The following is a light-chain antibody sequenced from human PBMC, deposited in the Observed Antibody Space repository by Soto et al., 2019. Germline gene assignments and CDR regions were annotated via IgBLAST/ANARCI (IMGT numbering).Light chain of an antibody. Sequence: EIVVTQSPATLSASPGERVTLTCRASQFVSTRLAWYQQRPGQVPRLLIYDAYTRALGISARFSGSGSGTEFTLTSSSLQSEDFALYHCQEYFQWPPGMFGPGTKVDIK. CDR3: QEYFQWPPGM. CDR1: QFVSTR. V-gene: IGKV3-15*01. CDR2: DAY. J-gene: IGKJ1*01.